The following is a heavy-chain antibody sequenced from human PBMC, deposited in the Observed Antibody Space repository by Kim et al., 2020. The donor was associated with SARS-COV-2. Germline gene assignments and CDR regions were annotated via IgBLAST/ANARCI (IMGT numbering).Heavy chain of an antibody. V-gene: IGHV3-21*01. D-gene: IGHD5-12*01. J-gene: IGHJ6*02. Sequence: GGSLRLSCAASGFTFSSYSMNWVRQAPGKGLEWVSSISSSSSYIYYADSVKGRFTISRDNAKNSLYLQMNSLRAEDTAVYYCARGVPEMATINYYYYYGMDVWGQGTTVTASS. CDR1: GFTFSSYS. CDR2: ISSSSSYI. CDR3: ARGVPEMATINYYYYYGMDV.